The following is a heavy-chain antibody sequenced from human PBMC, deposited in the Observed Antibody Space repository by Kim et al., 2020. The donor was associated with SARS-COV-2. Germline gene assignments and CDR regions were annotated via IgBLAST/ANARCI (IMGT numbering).Heavy chain of an antibody. CDR2: NTGNP. D-gene: IGHD6-13*01. Sequence: NTGNPTYAQGFTGRFGFSLDTSVSTAYLQISSLKAEDTAVYYCARDAGMGYWGQGTLVTVSP. J-gene: IGHJ4*02. CDR3: ARDAGMGY. V-gene: IGHV7-4-1*02.